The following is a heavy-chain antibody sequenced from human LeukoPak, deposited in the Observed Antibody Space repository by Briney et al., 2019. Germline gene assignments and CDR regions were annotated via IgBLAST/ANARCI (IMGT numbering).Heavy chain of an antibody. CDR3: GTWTTVAYYFDY. D-gene: IGHD4-17*01. V-gene: IGHV3-21*06. Sequence: GGSLRLSCAASGFTFSTYSMNWVRQAPGKGLEWVSSISSSSNYIYYADSVKGRFTISRDNAKNSLYLQMNSPRAEDTAVYYCGTWTTVAYYFDYWGQGTLVTVSS. J-gene: IGHJ4*02. CDR2: ISSSSNYI. CDR1: GFTFSTYS.